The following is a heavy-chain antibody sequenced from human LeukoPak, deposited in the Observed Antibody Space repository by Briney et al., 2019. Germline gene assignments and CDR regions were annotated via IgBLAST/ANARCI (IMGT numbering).Heavy chain of an antibody. D-gene: IGHD2-8*01. V-gene: IGHV1-69*04. CDR3: ARGTSRLGNVFDY. J-gene: IGHJ4*02. CDR1: GGTFSSYA. CDR2: IIPILGIA. Sequence: VASVKVSCKASGGTFSSYAISWVRQAPGQGLEWMGRIIPILGIANYAQKFQGRVTITADKSTSTAYMELSSLRSEDTAVYYCARGTSRLGNVFDYWGQGTLVTVSS.